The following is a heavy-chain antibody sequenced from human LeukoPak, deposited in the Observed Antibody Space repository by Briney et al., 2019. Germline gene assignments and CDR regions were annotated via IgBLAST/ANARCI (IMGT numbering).Heavy chain of an antibody. Sequence: PGRSLRLSCAASGFTFSSYGMHWVRQAPGKGLEWVAVISYDGSNKYYADSVKGRFTISRDNSKNTLYLQMNSLRAEDTAVYYCATLGEAMIVVDLGVYWGQGTLVTVSS. J-gene: IGHJ4*02. V-gene: IGHV3-30*03. D-gene: IGHD3-22*01. CDR1: GFTFSSYG. CDR3: ATLGEAMIVVDLGVY. CDR2: ISYDGSNK.